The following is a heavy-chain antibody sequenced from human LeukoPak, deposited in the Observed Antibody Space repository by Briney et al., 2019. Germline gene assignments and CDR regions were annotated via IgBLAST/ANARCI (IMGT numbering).Heavy chain of an antibody. CDR1: GGSISNYY. Sequence: SETLSLTCTASGGSISNYYWSWIRQPPGKGLEWIAYIYYSGSTNYNPSLKSRVTISVDTSKNQLSLKLSSVTAADTAVYYCARQESGSGNYLSYFDYWGQGTLVTVSS. V-gene: IGHV4-59*08. J-gene: IGHJ4*02. CDR2: IYYSGST. D-gene: IGHD3-10*01. CDR3: ARQESGSGNYLSYFDY.